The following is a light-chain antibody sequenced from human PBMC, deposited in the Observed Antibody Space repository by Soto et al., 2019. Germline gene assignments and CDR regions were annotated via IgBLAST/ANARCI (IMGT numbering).Light chain of an antibody. Sequence: DIVVSQSPATLSASPGERVTLSCRASHFVSSRLAWYQRRPGQVPRLLIYDTSTRAPGISARFSGSGSGTEFTLTISSLQSEDFAVYYCQEYIQWPPGMFGPGTKVDI. CDR2: DTS. CDR1: HFVSSR. J-gene: IGKJ1*01. CDR3: QEYIQWPPGM. V-gene: IGKV3-15*01.